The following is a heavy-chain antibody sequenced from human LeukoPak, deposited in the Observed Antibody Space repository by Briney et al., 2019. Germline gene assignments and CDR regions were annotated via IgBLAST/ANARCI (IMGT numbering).Heavy chain of an antibody. CDR3: ARGPQHTSYYYDSSGFRNWFDP. J-gene: IGHJ5*02. D-gene: IGHD3-22*01. Sequence: SETLSLTCTVSGGSISSYYWSWIRQPAGKGLEWIGRIYTSGSTSYNPSLKSRVTMSVDTSKNQFSLKLSSVTAADTAVYYCARGPQHTSYYYDSSGFRNWFDPWGQGTLVTVSS. CDR1: GGSISSYY. CDR2: IYTSGST. V-gene: IGHV4-4*07.